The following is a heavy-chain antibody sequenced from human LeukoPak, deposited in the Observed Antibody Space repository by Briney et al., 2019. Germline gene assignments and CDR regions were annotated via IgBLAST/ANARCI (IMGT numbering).Heavy chain of an antibody. CDR3: ARRHTIFGTMDV. J-gene: IGHJ6*03. Sequence: ASVKVSCKASGYTFTGYYMHWVRQAPGQGLEWMGWINPNSGGTNYAQKFQGRVTMTRDTSTSTVYMELSSLRSEDTAVYYCARRHTIFGTMDVWGKGTTVTVSS. D-gene: IGHD3-3*01. CDR1: GYTFTGYY. V-gene: IGHV1-2*02. CDR2: INPNSGGT.